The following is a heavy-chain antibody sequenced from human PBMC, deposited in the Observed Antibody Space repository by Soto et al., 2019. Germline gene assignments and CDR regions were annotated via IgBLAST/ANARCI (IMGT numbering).Heavy chain of an antibody. CDR2: IWYDGSNK. J-gene: IGHJ6*02. Sequence: PGGSLRLSCAASGFTFSSYGMHWARQAPGKGLEWVAVIWYDGSNKYYADSVKGRFTISRDNSKNTLYLQMNSLRAEDTAVYYCARELYGMDVWGQGTTVTVSS. CDR1: GFTFSSYG. V-gene: IGHV3-33*08. CDR3: ARELYGMDV.